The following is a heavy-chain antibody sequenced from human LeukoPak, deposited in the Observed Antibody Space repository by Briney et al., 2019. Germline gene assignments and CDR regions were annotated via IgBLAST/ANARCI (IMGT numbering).Heavy chain of an antibody. CDR3: ARDGLYSYGYSYFDY. CDR1: GGSISSYH. D-gene: IGHD5-18*01. Sequence: PSETLYLTCTVSGGSISSYHWSWIRQPAGKGLEWIGRVYTSGSTNYNPSLKSRVTMSVDTSKEQLSLKLSSVTAADTAVYYCARDGLYSYGYSYFDYWGQGTLVTVSS. V-gene: IGHV4-4*07. CDR2: VYTSGST. J-gene: IGHJ4*02.